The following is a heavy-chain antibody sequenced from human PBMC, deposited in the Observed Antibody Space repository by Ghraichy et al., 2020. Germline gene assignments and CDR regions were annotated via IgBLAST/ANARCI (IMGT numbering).Heavy chain of an antibody. CDR1: GGSISSYY. Sequence: SETLSLTCTVSGGSISSYYWSWIRQPPGKGLEWIGYIYYSGSTNYNPSLKSRVTISVDTSKNQFSLKLSSVTAADTAVYYCARCRRYSRNWYFDLWGRGTLVTVSS. V-gene: IGHV4-59*08. D-gene: IGHD6-13*01. CDR3: ARCRRYSRNWYFDL. J-gene: IGHJ2*01. CDR2: IYYSGST.